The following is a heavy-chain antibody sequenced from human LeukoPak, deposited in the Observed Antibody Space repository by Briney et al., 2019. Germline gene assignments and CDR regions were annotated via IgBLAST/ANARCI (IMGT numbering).Heavy chain of an antibody. D-gene: IGHD3-22*01. Sequence: ASVKVSCKASGYTFTGYAISWVRQAPGQGLDWMGWVSAYNGVTNYAQNFQDRVTMTTDTPTTTAYMELRSLRSDDTAVYYCARVDLYYDSSGYSQAANDYWGQGTLVTVSS. CDR2: VSAYNGVT. CDR1: GYTFTGYA. J-gene: IGHJ4*02. V-gene: IGHV1-18*01. CDR3: ARVDLYYDSSGYSQAANDY.